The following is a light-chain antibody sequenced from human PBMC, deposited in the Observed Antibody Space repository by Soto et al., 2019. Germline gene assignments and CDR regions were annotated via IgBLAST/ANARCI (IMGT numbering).Light chain of an antibody. CDR2: EVV. J-gene: IGLJ2*01. V-gene: IGLV2-8*01. CDR3: CSYTGSYTFVV. Sequence: QSVLTQPPSASGSPGQSVTISCTGTKNDIGVYDFVSWYQHHPGKAPRLIIYEVVQRPSGVPDRFSGSKSGNTASLTVSGLQAADEADYFCCSYTGSYTFVVFGGGTKVTVL. CDR1: KNDIGVYDF.